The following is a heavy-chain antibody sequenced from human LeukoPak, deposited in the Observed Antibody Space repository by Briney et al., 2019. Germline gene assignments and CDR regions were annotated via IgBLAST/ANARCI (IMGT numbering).Heavy chain of an antibody. J-gene: IGHJ6*03. Sequence: PSETLSLTCAVSGGSISSSNWWSWVRQPPGKGLEWIGEIYHSGSTNYNPSLKSRVTISVDKSKNQFSLKLSSVTAADTAVYYCARGTVLRFLEWPYMDVWGKGTTVTVSS. D-gene: IGHD3-3*01. CDR1: GGSISSSNW. V-gene: IGHV4-4*02. CDR3: ARGTVLRFLEWPYMDV. CDR2: IYHSGST.